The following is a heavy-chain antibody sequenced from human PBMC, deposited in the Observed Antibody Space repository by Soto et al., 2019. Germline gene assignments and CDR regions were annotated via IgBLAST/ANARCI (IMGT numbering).Heavy chain of an antibody. CDR3: ARALAQYCSGGGCYSCGY. Sequence: EVQLVESGGGLVQPGGSLRLSCAASGFTFSSYSMNWVRQSPGKGLEWVSYISSRSSTIYYADSVKGRFTISRDNAKNSLYLQMNSLRDEDTAVYYCARALAQYCSGGGCYSCGYWGQGTLVTVSS. D-gene: IGHD2-15*01. V-gene: IGHV3-48*02. CDR1: GFTFSSYS. J-gene: IGHJ4*02. CDR2: ISSRSSTI.